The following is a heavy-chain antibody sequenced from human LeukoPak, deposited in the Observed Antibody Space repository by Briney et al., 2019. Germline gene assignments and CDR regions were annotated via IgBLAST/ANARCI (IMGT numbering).Heavy chain of an antibody. V-gene: IGHV1-18*01. CDR1: GYTFTSYG. Sequence: ASVKVSCKASGYTFTSYGISWVRQAPGQGLEWMGWISAYNGNTNYAQKLQGRVTMTTDTSTSTAYMELRSLRSDDTAVYYCARAQYYYDSSGYYLDAFDIWGQGTMVTVSS. CDR2: ISAYNGNT. D-gene: IGHD3-22*01. CDR3: ARAQYYYDSSGYYLDAFDI. J-gene: IGHJ3*02.